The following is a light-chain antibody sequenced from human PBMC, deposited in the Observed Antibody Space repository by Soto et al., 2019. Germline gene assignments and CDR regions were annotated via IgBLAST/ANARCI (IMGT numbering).Light chain of an antibody. CDR2: GAS. Sequence: EIVMTQSPATLSVSPGENATLSCRASQSVGTKLAWYQQKPGQAPRLLIYGASSRATGIPDRFSGSGSGTDFTLTISRLEPEDFAVYYCQQYGSSPTWTFGQGTKVDIK. CDR3: QQYGSSPTWT. CDR1: QSVGTK. J-gene: IGKJ1*01. V-gene: IGKV3-20*01.